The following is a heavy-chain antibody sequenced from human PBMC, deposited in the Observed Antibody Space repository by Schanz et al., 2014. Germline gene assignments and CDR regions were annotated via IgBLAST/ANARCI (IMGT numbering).Heavy chain of an antibody. J-gene: IGHJ4*02. CDR3: ARVEVSMVQGLIPSYYFDS. D-gene: IGHD3-10*01. V-gene: IGHV3-48*01. Sequence: EVQLVESGGGLIQPGGSLRLSCAASGFTFSSYNMNWVRQAPGKGLEWVAHISPNGVTIYYADSVKGRFTISRDDAKNSLYLQMNSLSAEDTAVYYGARVEVSMVQGLIPSYYFDSWGQGTPVTVSS. CDR1: GFTFSSYN. CDR2: ISPNGVTI.